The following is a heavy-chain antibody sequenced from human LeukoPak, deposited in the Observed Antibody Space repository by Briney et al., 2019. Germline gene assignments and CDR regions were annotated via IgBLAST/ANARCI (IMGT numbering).Heavy chain of an antibody. J-gene: IGHJ4*02. CDR1: GFTFSTYA. Sequence: GGSLRLSCAASGFTFSTYAMSWVRQAPGKGLEWVSSISGSGSLTYYAGSVKGRFTIPRDNSKNTLYLQMNSLRVEDTAVYYCAKDRPNYYDSSGHYYRRDGDYWGQGTLVTVSS. V-gene: IGHV3-23*01. CDR3: AKDRPNYYDSSGHYYRRDGDY. CDR2: ISGSGSLT. D-gene: IGHD3-22*01.